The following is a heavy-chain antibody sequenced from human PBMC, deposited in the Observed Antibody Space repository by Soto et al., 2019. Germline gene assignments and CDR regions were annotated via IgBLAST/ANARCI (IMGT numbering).Heavy chain of an antibody. V-gene: IGHV3-11*01. J-gene: IGHJ4*02. CDR1: GFTFRDYY. Sequence: QVQLVESGGGLVNPGGSLRLSCAASGFTFRDYYMTWLRQAPGKGLEWVSYISPDGGNVYYADSLKGRFTISRDNAKNSLYLQMNNLGAEDTAFYYCAKDIRPPGVHFDYWGQGTLVTVSS. CDR2: ISPDGGNV. D-gene: IGHD2-8*01. CDR3: AKDIRPPGVHFDY.